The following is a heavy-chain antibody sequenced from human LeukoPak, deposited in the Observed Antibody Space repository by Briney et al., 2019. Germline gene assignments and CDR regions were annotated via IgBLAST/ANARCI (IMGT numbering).Heavy chain of an antibody. Sequence: GASVKVSCKASGYTFTGYYMHWVRQAPGQGLEWMGWINPNSGGTNYAQKFQGRVTMTRDTSISTAYMELSRLRSDDTAVYYCARGEDSSGWYEDYWGQGTLVTVSS. CDR2: INPNSGGT. J-gene: IGHJ4*02. D-gene: IGHD6-19*01. CDR3: ARGEDSSGWYEDY. CDR1: GYTFTGYY. V-gene: IGHV1-2*02.